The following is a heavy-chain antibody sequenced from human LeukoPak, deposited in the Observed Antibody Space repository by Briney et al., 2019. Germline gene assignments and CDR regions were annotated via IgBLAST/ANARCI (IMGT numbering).Heavy chain of an antibody. CDR3: ARGYSESSGRYAFDI. D-gene: IGHD3-22*01. J-gene: IGHJ3*02. CDR1: GFTFSSYW. CDR2: INSDGSST. V-gene: IGHV3-74*01. Sequence: PGGSLRLSCAASGFTFSSYWMHWVRQAPGKGLVWVSRINSDGSSTNYADSVKGRFTISRDNAENSLYLQMNSLRAEDTAVYYCARGYSESSGRYAFDIWGQGTMVTVSS.